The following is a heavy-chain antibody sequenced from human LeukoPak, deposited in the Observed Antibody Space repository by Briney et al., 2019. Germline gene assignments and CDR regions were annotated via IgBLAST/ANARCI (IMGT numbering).Heavy chain of an antibody. D-gene: IGHD3-3*01. J-gene: IGHJ4*02. CDR1: GFTFSSYA. CDR2: ISGIVTNR. V-gene: IGHV3-23*01. CDR3: AKGTNWNDYSFDY. Sequence: PGGSLRLSCAASGFTFSSYAMSWVRQAPGKGLEWVSGISGIVTNRYYADSAEGRFTISRDNSKNTLYLQMNSLRAEDTAVYYCAKGTNWNDYSFDYWGQGTLATVSS.